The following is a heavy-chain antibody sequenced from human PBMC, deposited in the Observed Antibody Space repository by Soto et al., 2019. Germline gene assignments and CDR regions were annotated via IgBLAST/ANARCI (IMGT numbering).Heavy chain of an antibody. CDR3: AKDREVAATLVDY. V-gene: IGHV3-23*01. CDR2: ISGSGGST. CDR1: GFTFSSYA. J-gene: IGHJ4*02. D-gene: IGHD2-15*01. Sequence: EVQLLESGGGLVQPGGSLRLSCAASGFTFSSYAMSWVRQAPGKGLEWVSAISGSGGSTYYADSVKGRFTISRDNSKNTLYLQRNSLRGGDMDVEYCAKDREVAATLVDYWGQGTLVTVSS.